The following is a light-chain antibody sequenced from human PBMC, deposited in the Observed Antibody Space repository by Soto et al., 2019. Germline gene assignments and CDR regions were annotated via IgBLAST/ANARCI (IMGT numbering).Light chain of an antibody. CDR3: QQYGSSPQT. CDR1: QKIASNC. V-gene: IGKV3-20*01. J-gene: IGKJ1*01. Sequence: EIVLTQSPGTLSLSPGERATLSCRTSQKIASNCLAWYQQKPGQAPRLLIYGASSRATVIPEGFSGSGSGTDFTLSISRLEPEDFAVYYCQQYGSSPQTFGQGTRVEIK. CDR2: GAS.